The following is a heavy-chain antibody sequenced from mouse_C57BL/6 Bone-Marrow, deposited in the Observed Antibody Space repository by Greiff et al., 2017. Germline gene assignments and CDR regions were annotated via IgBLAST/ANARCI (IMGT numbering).Heavy chain of an antibody. CDR2: ISSGSSTI. V-gene: IGHV5-17*01. CDR3: ARNYYGYYGTLNDV. J-gene: IGHJ1*03. Sequence: EVMLVESGGGLVKPGGSLKLSCAASGFTFSDYGMHWVRQAPEKGLEWVAYISSGSSTIYYADTVKGRFTISRDNAKNTLFLQMTSLRSDDTAMYYCARNYYGYYGTLNDVWGTGTTVTVSS. D-gene: IGHD2-1*01. CDR1: GFTFSDYG.